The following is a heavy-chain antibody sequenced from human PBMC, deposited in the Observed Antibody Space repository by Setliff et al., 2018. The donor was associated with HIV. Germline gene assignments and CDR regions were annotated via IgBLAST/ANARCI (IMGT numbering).Heavy chain of an antibody. J-gene: IGHJ4*02. CDR1: GGSISSGDYY. CDR3: ARARGLYEYVWGSFHFDN. CDR2: NYYSGST. D-gene: IGHD3-16*01. Sequence: SETLSLTCTVSGGSISSGDYYWSWIRQHPGKGLDWIGYNYYSGSTYYSPSLKSRVTISLDTSKNQFSLKVSSVTAADTAVYYCARARGLYEYVWGSFHFDNWGQGTLVTVS. V-gene: IGHV4-31*03.